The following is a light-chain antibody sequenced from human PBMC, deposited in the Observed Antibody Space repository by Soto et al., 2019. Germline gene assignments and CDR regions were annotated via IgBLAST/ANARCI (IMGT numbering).Light chain of an antibody. Sequence: GRHSITITCRASQSISSYLNWYQQKPGKAPKLLIYAASSLQSGVPSRFSCCGPGTDFDLSMRTLQPEYFAISYCQQRCRAPSTFGQGTKVDIK. CDR1: QSISSY. CDR2: AAS. J-gene: IGKJ1*01. V-gene: IGKV1-39*01. CDR3: QQRCRAPST.